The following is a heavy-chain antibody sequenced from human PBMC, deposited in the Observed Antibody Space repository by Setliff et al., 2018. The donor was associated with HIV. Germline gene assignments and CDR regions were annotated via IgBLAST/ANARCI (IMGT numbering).Heavy chain of an antibody. CDR2: ISGSGDGT. D-gene: IGHD2-2*01. V-gene: IGHV3-23*01. J-gene: IGHJ4*02. CDR3: AKNGRDCSSTNCYALDY. Sequence: LRLSCAASGFNFNNYAMSWVRQAPGKGLEWVSTISGSGDGTYYADSVRGRFTISRDNSKNTLTLEMNRLRVDDAAVYYCAKNGRDCSSTNCYALDYWGQGALVTVSS. CDR1: GFNFNNYA.